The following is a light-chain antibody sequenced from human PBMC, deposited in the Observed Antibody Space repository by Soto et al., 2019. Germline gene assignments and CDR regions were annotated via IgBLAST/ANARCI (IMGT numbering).Light chain of an antibody. CDR1: SGHSSYA. CDR3: QTWGTGIHYV. Sequence: QSVLTQSPSASASLGASVKLTCTLSSGHSSYAIAWHQQQPEKGPRYLMKLNSDGSHSQGDGIPDRFSGSSSGAERYLTISSLQSEDEADYYCQTWGTGIHYVFGTGTNSPS. J-gene: IGLJ1*01. CDR2: LNSDGSH. V-gene: IGLV4-69*01.